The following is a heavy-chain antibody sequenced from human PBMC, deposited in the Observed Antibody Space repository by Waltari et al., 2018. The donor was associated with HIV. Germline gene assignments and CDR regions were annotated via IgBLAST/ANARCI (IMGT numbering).Heavy chain of an antibody. CDR2: INPSGGYT. Sequence: QVHLVQSGAEVKKPGASVKISCKASGYTFSNYYVHWVRQAPGQCLEWMGLINPSGGYTTYAQRFQGRLTMTRDTSTRTVDMDLTSLKSEDSAVYYCARVSRDSAMVTFDLWGRGTLVRVSS. D-gene: IGHD5-18*01. V-gene: IGHV1-46*01. J-gene: IGHJ4*02. CDR3: ARVSRDSAMVTFDL. CDR1: GYTFSNYY.